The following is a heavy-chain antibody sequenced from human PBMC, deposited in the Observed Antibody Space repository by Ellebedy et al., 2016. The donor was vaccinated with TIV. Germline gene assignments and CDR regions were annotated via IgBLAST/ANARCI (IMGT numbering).Heavy chain of an antibody. CDR1: GFTFSNYW. Sequence: PGGSLRLSCAASGFTFSNYWMPWVRQVPGEGLVWVSRIGSDGIGTSYADSVKGRFTISRDNAKNTLFLQMNSLRAEDTALYYCARVYCSGATCPAAFDIWGQGTMVTVSS. CDR3: ARVYCSGATCPAAFDI. D-gene: IGHD2-15*01. J-gene: IGHJ3*02. CDR2: IGSDGIGT. V-gene: IGHV3-74*01.